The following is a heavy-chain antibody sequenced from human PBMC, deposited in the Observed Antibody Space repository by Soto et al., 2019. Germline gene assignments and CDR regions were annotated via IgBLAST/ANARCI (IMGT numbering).Heavy chain of an antibody. Sequence: PEESQKISCKGSGYSFTSYWIGWVRQMPGKGLEWMGIIYPGDSDTRYSPSFQGQVTISADKSISTAYLQWSSLKASDTAMYYCARQSSVQPPNDGQSSSWYWSAPHHSYFDLWGRGTLVTLSS. V-gene: IGHV5-51*01. J-gene: IGHJ2*01. CDR3: ARQSSVQPPNDGQSSSWYWSAPHHSYFDL. CDR2: IYPGDSDT. D-gene: IGHD6-13*01. CDR1: GYSFTSYW.